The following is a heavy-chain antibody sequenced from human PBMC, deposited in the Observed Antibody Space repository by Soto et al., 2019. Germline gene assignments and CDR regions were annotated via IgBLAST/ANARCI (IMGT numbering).Heavy chain of an antibody. CDR1: GFSFSNYA. CDR2: ISYDGRDK. V-gene: IGHV3-30*03. Sequence: PGGSLRLSCAASGFSFSNYAMHWVRQAPGKGLEWVAVISYDGRDKYYEDSVKGRYTISRDKSKNTLFLQMNSLRAEDTAVYYCAREADYTVTTSYNWSDPWGQGTLVTVSS. J-gene: IGHJ5*02. CDR3: AREADYTVTTSYNWSDP. D-gene: IGHD4-4*01.